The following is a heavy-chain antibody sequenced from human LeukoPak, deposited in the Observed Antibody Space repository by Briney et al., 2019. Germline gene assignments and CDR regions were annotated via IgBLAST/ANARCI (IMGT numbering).Heavy chain of an antibody. Sequence: PGGSLRLSCAASGFNYRSYDMHWVRQAPGKGLEWVAVILNDGSNTYYTDSVKGRFTISRDISKNTLYLQMNSLRAEDTAVYYCALRYCTTASCYGGGFDPWGQGTLVTVSS. J-gene: IGHJ5*02. V-gene: IGHV3-30*03. CDR1: GFNYRSYD. CDR2: ILNDGSNT. D-gene: IGHD2-2*01. CDR3: ALRYCTTASCYGGGFDP.